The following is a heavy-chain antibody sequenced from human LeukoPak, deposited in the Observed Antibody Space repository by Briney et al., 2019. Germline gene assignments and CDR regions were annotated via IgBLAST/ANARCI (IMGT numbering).Heavy chain of an antibody. CDR1: GGSISSYY. D-gene: IGHD3-22*01. CDR2: IYYSGST. V-gene: IGHV4-59*01. J-gene: IGHJ4*02. Sequence: PSETLSLTCTVSGGSISSYYWSWIRQPPGKGLEWIGYIYYSGSTNYNPSLKSRVTISVDTSKNQFSLKLSSVTAADTAVYYCARSGGYYDSSGYVYWGQGTLVTVSS. CDR3: ARSGGYYDSSGYVY.